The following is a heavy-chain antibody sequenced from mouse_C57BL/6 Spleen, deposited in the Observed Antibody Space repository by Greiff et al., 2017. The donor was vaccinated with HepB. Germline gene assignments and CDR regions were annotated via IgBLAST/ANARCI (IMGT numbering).Heavy chain of an antibody. V-gene: IGHV1-69*01. CDR3: ARRKVYDGYFYAMDY. CDR1: GYTFTSYW. Sequence: QVQLQQPGAELVMPGASVKLSCKASGYTFTSYWMHWVKQRPGQGLEWIGEIDPSDSYTNYNQKFKGKSTLTVDKSSSTAYMQLSSLTSEDSAVYYCARRKVYDGYFYAMDYWGQGTSVTVSS. J-gene: IGHJ4*01. CDR2: IDPSDSYT. D-gene: IGHD2-3*01.